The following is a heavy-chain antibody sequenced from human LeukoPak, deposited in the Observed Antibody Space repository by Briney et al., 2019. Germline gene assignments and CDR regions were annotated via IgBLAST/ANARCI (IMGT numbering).Heavy chain of an antibody. V-gene: IGHV3-73*01. D-gene: IGHD2-2*01. CDR1: GFTFSGSA. Sequence: GGSLRLSCAASGFTFSGSAVHRVRQASGKGLEWVGRIRSKANSYATAYAASVKGRFTISRDDSKNTAYLQMNSLKTEDTAVYYCTSLVVPAATYGYWGQGTLVTVSS. CDR2: IRSKANSYAT. J-gene: IGHJ4*02. CDR3: TSLVVPAATYGY.